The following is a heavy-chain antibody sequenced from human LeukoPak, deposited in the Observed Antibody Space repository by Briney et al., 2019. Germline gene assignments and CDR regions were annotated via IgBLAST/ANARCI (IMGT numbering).Heavy chain of an antibody. D-gene: IGHD3-22*01. V-gene: IGHV4-4*07. CDR3: ARHLRFSSGYYYIGWFDP. CDR2: IYTSGST. CDR1: GGSISSYY. Sequence: SETLSLTCTVSGGSISSYYWSWIRQPAGKGLEWIGRIYTSGSTNYNPSLKSRVTISVDTSKNQFSLKLSSVTAADTAVYYCARHLRFSSGYYYIGWFDPWGQGTLVTVSS. J-gene: IGHJ5*02.